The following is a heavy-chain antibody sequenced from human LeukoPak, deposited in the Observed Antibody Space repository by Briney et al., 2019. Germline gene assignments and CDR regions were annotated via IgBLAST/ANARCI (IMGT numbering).Heavy chain of an antibody. CDR2: INWNGGST. CDR1: GFTFDDYG. V-gene: IGHV3-20*04. Sequence: PGGSLRLSCAASGFTFDDYGMSWVRQAPGKGLEWVSGINWNGGSTGYADSVKGRFTISRDNAKNSLYLQMNSLRAEDTALYYCARLADYYGDLNYYYYYMDVWGKGTTVTVSS. CDR3: ARLADYYGDLNYYYYYMDV. J-gene: IGHJ6*03. D-gene: IGHD4-17*01.